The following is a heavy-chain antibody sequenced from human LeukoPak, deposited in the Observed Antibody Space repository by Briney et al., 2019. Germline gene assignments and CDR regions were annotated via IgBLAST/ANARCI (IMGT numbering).Heavy chain of an antibody. J-gene: IGHJ4*02. CDR3: AKDFTVTTYQTVRGRFDY. V-gene: IGHV3-23*01. D-gene: IGHD4-11*01. CDR1: GFTFSSYA. Sequence: GGSLRLSCAASGFTFSSYAMSWVRQAPGKGLEWGSAISGSGGSTYYADSVKGRFTISRDNSKNTLYLQMNSLRAEDTAVYYCAKDFTVTTYQTVRGRFDYWGQGTLVTVSS. CDR2: ISGSGGST.